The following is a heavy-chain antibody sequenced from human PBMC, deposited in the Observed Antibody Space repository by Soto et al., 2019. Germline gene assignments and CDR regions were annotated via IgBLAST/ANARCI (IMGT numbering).Heavy chain of an antibody. J-gene: IGHJ6*02. CDR1: GYSFTSYW. CDR3: ARQGSGYSSSWYLEYYYYYGMDV. D-gene: IGHD6-13*01. V-gene: IGHV5-51*01. Sequence: PGESLKISCKGSGYSFTSYWIGWVRQMPGKGLEWMGIIYPGDSDTRYSPSFQGQVTISADKSISTAYLQWSSLKASDTAMYYCARQGSGYSSSWYLEYYYYYGMDVWGQGTTVTVSS. CDR2: IYPGDSDT.